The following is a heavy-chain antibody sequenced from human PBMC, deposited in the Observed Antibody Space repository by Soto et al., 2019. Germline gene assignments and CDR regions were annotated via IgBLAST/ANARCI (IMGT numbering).Heavy chain of an antibody. D-gene: IGHD6-19*01. CDR1: GFTFSSYG. CDR3: AKHLLAVAGYLLGRDV. CDR2: ISHDGSNK. V-gene: IGHV3-30*18. Sequence: QVQLVESGGGVVQPGRSLRLSCAASGFTFSSYGMHWVRQAPGKGLEWVAVISHDGSNKYFADSVKGRFTISRDNSQNTLHLQMNSLRAEDTSVYYCAKHLLAVAGYLLGRDVWGQGTTVTVSS. J-gene: IGHJ6*02.